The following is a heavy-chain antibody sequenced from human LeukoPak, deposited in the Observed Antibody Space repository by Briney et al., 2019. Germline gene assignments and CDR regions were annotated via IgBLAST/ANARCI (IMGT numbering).Heavy chain of an antibody. J-gene: IGHJ4*02. CDR1: GFTLSNYW. D-gene: IGHD3-10*01. Sequence: GGSLRLSCAASGFTLSNYWMNWVRQAPGKGLQWVANIKQDGSEKHYVDSVKGRFTISRDSAKNSLYLQMNSLRADDTAVYYCTREGSYGSGSPFDHWGQGTLVTVSS. CDR3: TREGSYGSGSPFDH. CDR2: IKQDGSEK. V-gene: IGHV3-7*01.